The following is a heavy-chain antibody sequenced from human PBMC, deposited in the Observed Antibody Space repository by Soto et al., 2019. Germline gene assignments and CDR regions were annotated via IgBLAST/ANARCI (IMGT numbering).Heavy chain of an antibody. D-gene: IGHD5-12*01. CDR3: ASTQDIVATITGYFDY. CDR1: GGTFSSYA. CDR2: IIPIFGTA. V-gene: IGHV1-69*13. J-gene: IGHJ4*02. Sequence: SVKVSCKASGGTFSSYAISWVRQAPGQGLEWMGGIIPIFGTANYAQKFQGRVTITADESTSTAYMELSSLRSEDTAVYYCASTQDIVATITGYFDYWGQGTLVTVSS.